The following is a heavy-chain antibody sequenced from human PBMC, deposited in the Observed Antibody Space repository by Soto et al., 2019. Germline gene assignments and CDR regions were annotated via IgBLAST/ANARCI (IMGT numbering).Heavy chain of an antibody. Sequence: QVQLVQSGAEVKEPGASVKVSCKASAYTFASFDIHWVRQAPGQGLEWMGWTNANNGYADYAQKFQGRVTMTSDTSKRTSYMELSSLISEDTAVYCCARGMDVCGQGTTVTVSS. CDR1: AYTFASFD. J-gene: IGHJ6*02. V-gene: IGHV1-8*01. CDR2: TNANNGYA. CDR3: ARGMDV.